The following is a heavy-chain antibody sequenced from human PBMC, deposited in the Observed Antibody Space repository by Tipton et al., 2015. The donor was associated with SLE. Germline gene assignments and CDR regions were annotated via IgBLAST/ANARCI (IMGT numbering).Heavy chain of an antibody. CDR1: GGSFSGYY. J-gene: IGHJ4*02. D-gene: IGHD3-9*01. Sequence: TLSLTCAVYGGSFSGYYWSWIRQPPGKGLEWIGSIYYSGSTYYNPSLKSRVTISVDTSKNQFSLKLSSVTAADTAVYYCASQILDILTASYFDYWGQGTLVTVSS. V-gene: IGHV4-34*01. CDR2: IYYSGST. CDR3: ASQILDILTASYFDY.